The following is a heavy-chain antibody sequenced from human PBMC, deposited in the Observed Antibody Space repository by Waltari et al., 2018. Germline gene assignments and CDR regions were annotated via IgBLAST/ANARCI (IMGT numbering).Heavy chain of an antibody. Sequence: EVQLVESGGGLVQPGGSPRLSCAESGFTFSSYWMSWVRQAPGKGLEWVANIKQDGSAKDYVDSVKGRFTISRDNDKNSLYLQMNSLRAEDTAVYYCARGPYYYDSSGLYYFDYWGQGTLVTVSS. CDR3: ARGPYYYDSSGLYYFDY. D-gene: IGHD3-22*01. CDR2: IKQDGSAK. J-gene: IGHJ4*02. V-gene: IGHV3-7*01. CDR1: GFTFSSYW.